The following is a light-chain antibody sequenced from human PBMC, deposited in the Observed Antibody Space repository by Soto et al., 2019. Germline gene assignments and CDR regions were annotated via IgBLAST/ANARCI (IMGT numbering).Light chain of an antibody. CDR2: TDN. CDR1: GSNVGSNS. J-gene: IGLJ2*01. V-gene: IGLV1-44*01. CDR3: AAWDDSLKGPV. Sequence: QSALTQPPSASGTPGQRVTISCSGSGSNVGSNSVNWYQQLPGTAPKLLLYTDNQRPSGVPDRFSGSKSGTSASLAISGLQSEDEADYYCAAWDDSLKGPVFGGGTKVTVL.